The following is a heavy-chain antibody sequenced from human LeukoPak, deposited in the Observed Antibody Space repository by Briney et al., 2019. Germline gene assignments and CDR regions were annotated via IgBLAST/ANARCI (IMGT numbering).Heavy chain of an antibody. Sequence: GGSLRLSCAASGFTFSDYYMSWIRQAPGKGLEWVSYITGSGSTIYYADSVKGRLTISRDNAKNSLYLQMNSLRAEDTAVYYCAELGITMIGGVWGKGTTVTISS. D-gene: IGHD3-10*02. CDR1: GFTFSDYY. V-gene: IGHV3-11*04. CDR2: ITGSGSTI. CDR3: AELGITMIGGV. J-gene: IGHJ6*04.